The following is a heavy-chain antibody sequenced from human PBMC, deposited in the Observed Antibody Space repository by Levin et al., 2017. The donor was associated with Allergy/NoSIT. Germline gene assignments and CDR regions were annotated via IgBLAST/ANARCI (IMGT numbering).Heavy chain of an antibody. J-gene: IGHJ4*02. Sequence: SLKISCAASGFSFRSFGMHWVRQAPGKGLEWVAVISYDESDKFYADSVKGRFTISRDNTKNTLYLQMNSLRSEDAAVYYCAKDVVFGTSSWSLDFWGQGTLVTVSS. V-gene: IGHV3-30*18. CDR1: GFSFRSFG. CDR2: ISYDESDK. D-gene: IGHD6-13*01. CDR3: AKDVVFGTSSWSLDF.